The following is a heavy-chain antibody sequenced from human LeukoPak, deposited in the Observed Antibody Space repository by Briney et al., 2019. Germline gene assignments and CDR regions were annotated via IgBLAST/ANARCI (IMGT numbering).Heavy chain of an antibody. Sequence: SVKVSCKASGGTFSSYAISWVRQAPGQGLEWMGTIIPIVGIANYAQKFQGRVMITADKSTSTAYMELSSLRSEDTAVYYCARDGEMATIYFDYWGQGTLVTVSS. CDR2: IIPIVGIA. V-gene: IGHV1-69*04. CDR1: GGTFSSYA. J-gene: IGHJ4*02. CDR3: ARDGEMATIYFDY. D-gene: IGHD5-24*01.